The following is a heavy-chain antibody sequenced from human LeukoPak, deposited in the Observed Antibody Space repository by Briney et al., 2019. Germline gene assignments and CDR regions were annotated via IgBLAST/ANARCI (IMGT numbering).Heavy chain of an antibody. Sequence: GGSLRLSCAASGFTVSSNYMGWVRQAPGKGLEWVSVIYSGGSTYYADSVKGRFTISRDNSKNTLYLQMNSLRAEDTAVYYCATRGGPYYYYGMDVWGQGTTVTVSS. CDR2: IYSGGST. CDR1: GFTVSSNY. CDR3: ATRGGPYYYYGMDV. J-gene: IGHJ6*02. D-gene: IGHD3-10*01. V-gene: IGHV3-53*01.